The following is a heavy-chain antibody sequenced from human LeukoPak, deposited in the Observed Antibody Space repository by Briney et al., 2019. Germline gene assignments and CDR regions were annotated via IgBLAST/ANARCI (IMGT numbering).Heavy chain of an antibody. CDR1: GGSISSYY. CDR2: IYDSGST. V-gene: IGHV4-59*01. Sequence: SETLSLTCTVSGGSISSYYWSWIRQPPGKGLEWIGYIYDSGSTNYNPSLRSRVTISLDTSKNQFSLRLSSMTAADTAVYYCARGFDGPNAFDIWGQGTMVTVSS. D-gene: IGHD3-9*01. CDR3: ARGFDGPNAFDI. J-gene: IGHJ3*02.